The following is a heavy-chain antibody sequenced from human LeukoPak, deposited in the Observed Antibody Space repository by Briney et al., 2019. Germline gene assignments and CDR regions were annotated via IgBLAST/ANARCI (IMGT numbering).Heavy chain of an antibody. Sequence: SETLSLTCTVYGGSFSGYYWSWIRQPPGKGLEWIGEINHSGSTNYNPSLRSRVTMSVDTSRNQFSLKLSSVTAADTAVYYCARGIFGGGFYLDYWGQGTLVTVSS. CDR3: ARGIFGGGFYLDY. CDR1: GGSFSGYY. CDR2: INHSGST. J-gene: IGHJ4*02. D-gene: IGHD3-3*01. V-gene: IGHV4-34*01.